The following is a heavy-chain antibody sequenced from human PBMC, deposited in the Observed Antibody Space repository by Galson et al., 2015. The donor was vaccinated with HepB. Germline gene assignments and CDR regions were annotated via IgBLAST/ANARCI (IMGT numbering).Heavy chain of an antibody. Sequence: SLRLSCAASGFTFSSYGMHWVRQAPGKGLEWVGVISHDRSDKYYADSVKGRFTISRDNSKNTLYLQMNSLRAEDTAVYYCAKEPSSWWIDYWGQGTLVTVSS. CDR1: GFTFSSYG. V-gene: IGHV3-30*18. CDR2: ISHDRSDK. CDR3: AKEPSSWWIDY. J-gene: IGHJ4*02. D-gene: IGHD6-13*01.